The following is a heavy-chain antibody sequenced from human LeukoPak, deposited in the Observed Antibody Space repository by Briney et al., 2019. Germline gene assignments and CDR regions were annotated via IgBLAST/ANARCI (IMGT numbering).Heavy chain of an antibody. CDR1: GDSVSSNSAA. Sequence: SQTLPLTCAISGDSVSSNSAAWNCIRQSPSRGLEWLGRTYYRSKWYNDYAVSVKSRITINPDTSKNQFSLQLNSVTPEDTAVYYCARGFCSGGSCYSGWFDPWGQGTLVTVSS. J-gene: IGHJ5*02. D-gene: IGHD2-15*01. CDR2: TYYRSKWYN. CDR3: ARGFCSGGSCYSGWFDP. V-gene: IGHV6-1*01.